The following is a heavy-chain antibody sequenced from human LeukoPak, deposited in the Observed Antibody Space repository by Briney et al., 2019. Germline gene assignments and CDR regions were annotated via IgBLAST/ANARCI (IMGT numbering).Heavy chain of an antibody. CDR2: IWYDGGNK. CDR1: GVTFRSFG. D-gene: IGHD3-16*01. J-gene: IGHJ4*02. Sequence: PGEALRLSCAASGVTFRSFGMHSVRQAPGKGLEWVAAIWYDGGNKYYADSLKGRFTVSRDNSKNTLHLQVSSLRAEDTAVYYCARDAGGGFNSFNYWGQGVLVTVSS. V-gene: IGHV3-33*01. CDR3: ARDAGGGFNSFNY.